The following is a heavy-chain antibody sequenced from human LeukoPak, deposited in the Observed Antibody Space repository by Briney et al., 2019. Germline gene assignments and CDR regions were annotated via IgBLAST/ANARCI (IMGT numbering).Heavy chain of an antibody. V-gene: IGHV1-69*13. CDR3: ARERIHSVYYYDSSGTRLNYYYYYMDV. D-gene: IGHD3-22*01. CDR2: IIPIFGTA. J-gene: IGHJ6*03. Sequence: SVKVSCKASGGTFSSYAISWVRQAPGQGLEWMGGIIPIFGTANYAQKFQGRVTITADESTSTAYMELSSLRSEDTAVYYCARERIHSVYYYDSSGTRLNYYYYYMDVWGKGTTVTISS. CDR1: GGTFSSYA.